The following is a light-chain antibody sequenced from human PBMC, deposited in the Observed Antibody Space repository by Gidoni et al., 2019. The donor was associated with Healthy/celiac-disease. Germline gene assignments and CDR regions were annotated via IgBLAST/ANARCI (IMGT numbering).Light chain of an antibody. Sequence: QSALTQPASVSGSPGQSITISCTGTSSDVGGYNYVSWCQQHPGKAPKLMIYEVSNRPSGVSNRCSGSKSGNTASLTISGLQAEAEADYYCSSYTSSSTYVVFGGGTKLTVL. CDR1: SSDVGGYNY. CDR2: EVS. CDR3: SSYTSSSTYVV. J-gene: IGLJ2*01. V-gene: IGLV2-14*01.